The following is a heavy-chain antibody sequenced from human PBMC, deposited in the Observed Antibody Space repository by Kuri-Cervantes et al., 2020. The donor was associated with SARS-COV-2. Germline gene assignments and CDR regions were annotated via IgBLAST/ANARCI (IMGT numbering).Heavy chain of an antibody. CDR2: IYYSGST. J-gene: IGHJ3*02. V-gene: IGHV4-59*08. Sequence: GSLRLSCTVSGGSISSYYWSWIRQPPGKGLEWIGYIYYSGSTNYNPSLKSRVTISLDTSKNQFSLKLSSVTAADTAVYYCARRGAGSSSAAFDIWGLGTMVTVSS. D-gene: IGHD6-6*01. CDR1: GGSISSYY. CDR3: ARRGAGSSSAAFDI.